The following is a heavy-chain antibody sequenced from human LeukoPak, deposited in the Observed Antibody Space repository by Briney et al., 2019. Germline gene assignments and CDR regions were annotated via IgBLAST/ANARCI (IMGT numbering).Heavy chain of an antibody. CDR3: ARGATVHYSDY. V-gene: IGHV4-34*01. CDR2: IYHSGST. CDR1: GGSFSGYY. J-gene: IGHJ4*02. Sequence: SETLSLTCAVYGGSFSGYYWSWIRQPPGKGLEWIGYIYHSGSTYYNPSLKSRVTISVDRSKNQFSLKLSSVTAADTAVYYCARGATVHYSDYWGQGTLVTVSS. D-gene: IGHD4-17*01.